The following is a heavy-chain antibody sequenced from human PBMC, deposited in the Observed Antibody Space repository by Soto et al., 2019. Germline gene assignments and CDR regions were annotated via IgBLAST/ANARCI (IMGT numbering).Heavy chain of an antibody. CDR1: GGSISNYF. J-gene: IGHJ4*02. D-gene: IGHD3-3*01. CDR3: ARGGQDFWSGPFDY. V-gene: IGHV4-4*07. CDR2: IDNSGST. Sequence: PSETLSLTGTVSGGSISNYFCNWIRQPAGKGLEWIGRIDNSGSTNYNPSLKSRITMSADTSRNQFSLKLNSVTAADTAVYYCARGGQDFWSGPFDYWGQGALVTVSS.